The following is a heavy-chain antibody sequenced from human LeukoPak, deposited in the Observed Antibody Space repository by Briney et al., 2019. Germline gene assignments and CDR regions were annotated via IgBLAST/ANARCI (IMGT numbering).Heavy chain of an antibody. CDR1: GFTFSGSA. D-gene: IGHD1-1*01. V-gene: IGHV3-73*01. CDR3: TRGTPTTGTTGY. Sequence: HPGGSLRLSCAASGFTFSGSAMHWVRQASGKGLEWVGRIRSKANSYATAYAASVKGRFTISRDDSKNTAYLQMNSLKTEDTAVYYCTRGTPTTGTTGYWGQGTLVTVSS. J-gene: IGHJ4*02. CDR2: IRSKANSYAT.